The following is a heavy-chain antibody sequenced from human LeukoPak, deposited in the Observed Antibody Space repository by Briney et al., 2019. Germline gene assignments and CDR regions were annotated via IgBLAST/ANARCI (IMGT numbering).Heavy chain of an antibody. J-gene: IGHJ6*03. CDR1: GGSFSGYY. D-gene: IGHD3-22*01. V-gene: IGHV4-34*01. CDR2: MNPSGST. CDR3: ARGRQDVTMIVVVMTAVSYYLDV. Sequence: SETLSLTCAVYGGSFSGYYWTWIRQTPEKGLEWIGEMNPSGSTSYNPSLKSRVTISVDTSKNQFSLKLSSVTAVDTAVYYCARGRQDVTMIVVVMTAVSYYLDVWGKGTTVTVS.